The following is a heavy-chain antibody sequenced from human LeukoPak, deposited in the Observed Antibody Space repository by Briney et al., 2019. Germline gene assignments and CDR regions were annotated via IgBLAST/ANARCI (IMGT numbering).Heavy chain of an antibody. CDR3: ARAGVHVAVAGTADH. Sequence: ASLKVSCQATGYNFSIYGITWVRQAPGQGLEWLGWLRPQKGNTYSARSLQGRVTLTTDTSTNTAYLDLRSLTSDDTALYYCARAGVHVAVAGTADHWGPGTLVTVSS. V-gene: IGHV1-18*01. J-gene: IGHJ4*02. CDR2: LRPQKGNT. D-gene: IGHD6-19*01. CDR1: GYNFSIYG.